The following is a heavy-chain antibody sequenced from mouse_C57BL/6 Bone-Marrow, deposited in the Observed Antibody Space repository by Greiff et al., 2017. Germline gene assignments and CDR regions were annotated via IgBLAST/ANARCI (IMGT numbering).Heavy chain of an antibody. J-gene: IGHJ2*01. CDR1: GYTFTDYY. CDR2: INPNNGGT. Sequence: VQLQQSGPELVKPGASVKISCKASGYTFTDYYMNWVKQSHGKSLEWIGDINPNNGGTSYNQKFKGKATLTVDKSSSTAYMGLRSLTSEDSAVYYCGGGYFDYWGQGTTLTVSS. V-gene: IGHV1-26*01. CDR3: GGGYFDY.